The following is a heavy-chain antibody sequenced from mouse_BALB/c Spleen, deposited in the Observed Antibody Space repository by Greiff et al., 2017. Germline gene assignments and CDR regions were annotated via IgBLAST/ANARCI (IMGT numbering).Heavy chain of an antibody. Sequence: EVKVVESGGGLVKPGGSLQLSCAASGFTFSSYAMSWVRQTPVKRLEWVASISSGGSTYYPDSVMGRFTIYRDNARNILYLQMSSLRCENTAMYCCAREAHGNYVYWYCDEWGAGTAVTDSS. J-gene: IGHJ1*01. CDR2: ISSGGST. CDR3: AREAHGNYVYWYCDE. CDR1: GFTFSSYA. D-gene: IGHD2-1*01. V-gene: IGHV5-6-5*01.